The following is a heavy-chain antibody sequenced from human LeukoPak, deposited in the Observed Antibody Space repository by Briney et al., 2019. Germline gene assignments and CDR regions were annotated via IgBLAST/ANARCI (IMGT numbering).Heavy chain of an antibody. CDR1: GFTFSSYG. D-gene: IGHD3-3*01. Sequence: GGSLRLSCAASGFTFSSYGMHWVRQAPGKGLEWVAFIRYDGSNKYYADSVKGRFTISRDNSKNTLYLQMNSLRAEDTAVYYCATTSISIFGVVIGFDYWGQRTLVTVSS. V-gene: IGHV3-30*02. CDR2: IRYDGSNK. CDR3: ATTSISIFGVVIGFDY. J-gene: IGHJ4*02.